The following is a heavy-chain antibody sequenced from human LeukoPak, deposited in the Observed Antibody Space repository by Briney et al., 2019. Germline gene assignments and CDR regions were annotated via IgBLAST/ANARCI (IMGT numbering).Heavy chain of an antibody. CDR2: IKQDGSEK. J-gene: IGHJ6*03. D-gene: IGHD3-3*01. Sequence: GGSLRLSCAASGFTFSSYWMSWVRQAPGKGLEWVANIKQDGSEKYYVDSVKGRSTISRDNAKNSLYLQMNSLRAEDTAVFYCARAGSGYYYYYMDVWGKGTTVTVSS. CDR3: ARAGSGYYYYYMDV. CDR1: GFTFSSYW. V-gene: IGHV3-7*01.